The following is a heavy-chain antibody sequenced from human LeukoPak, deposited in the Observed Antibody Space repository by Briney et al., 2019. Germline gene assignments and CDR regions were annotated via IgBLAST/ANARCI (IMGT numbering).Heavy chain of an antibody. CDR1: GYTFTSYG. V-gene: IGHV1-18*01. J-gene: IGHJ6*02. D-gene: IGHD3-3*01. CDR3: ARPLYDFWSGYYDWIDYYGMNV. Sequence: ASVKVSCKASGYTFTSYGISWVRQAPGQGLEWMGWISAYNGNTNYAQKLQGRVTMTTDTSTSTAYMELRSLRSDDTAVYYCARPLYDFWSGYYDWIDYYGMNVWGQGTTVTVSS. CDR2: ISAYNGNT.